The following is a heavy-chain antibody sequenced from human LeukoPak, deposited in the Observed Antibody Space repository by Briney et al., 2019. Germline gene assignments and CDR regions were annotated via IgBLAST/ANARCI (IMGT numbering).Heavy chain of an antibody. J-gene: IGHJ4*02. Sequence: PGGSLRLSCVASGFTFNNYGMHWVRRAPGKGLEWVASISNDGTNKYYVDSVKGRFTISRDSSKNTLYLQMNSLRAEDTAVYYCAKDLRYSGYDWRWGQGTLVTVSS. CDR1: GFTFNNYG. CDR2: ISNDGTNK. V-gene: IGHV3-30*18. D-gene: IGHD5-12*01. CDR3: AKDLRYSGYDWR.